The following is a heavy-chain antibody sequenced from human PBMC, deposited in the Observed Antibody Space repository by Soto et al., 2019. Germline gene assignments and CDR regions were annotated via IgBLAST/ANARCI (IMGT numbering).Heavy chain of an antibody. CDR2: IIPIFGTA. J-gene: IGHJ4*02. CDR3: ASYDSSGYTNFDY. V-gene: IGHV1-69*01. Sequence: PSVKVSCKASGGTFSSYAISWVRQAPGQGLEWMGGIIPIFGTANYAQKFQGRVTITADESTSTAYMELSSLRSEDTAVYYCASYDSSGYTNFDYWGQGTLVTVSS. D-gene: IGHD3-22*01. CDR1: GGTFSSYA.